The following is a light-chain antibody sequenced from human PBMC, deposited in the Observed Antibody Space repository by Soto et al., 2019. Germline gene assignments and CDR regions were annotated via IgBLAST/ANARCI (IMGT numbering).Light chain of an antibody. J-gene: IGLJ2*01. CDR2: DVT. CDR1: GSDVGGYNY. Sequence: QSALTQPRSVSGSPGQSVTISCTGTGSDVGGYNYVSWYQQHPDKAPKLMIYDVTKRPSGVPDRFSGSKSGSTASLTISGLQAEDEADYYCCSYAGSNTLLFGGGTQLTVL. CDR3: CSYAGSNTLL. V-gene: IGLV2-11*01.